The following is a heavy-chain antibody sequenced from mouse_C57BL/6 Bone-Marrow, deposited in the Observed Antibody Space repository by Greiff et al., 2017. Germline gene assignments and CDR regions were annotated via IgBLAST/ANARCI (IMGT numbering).Heavy chain of an antibody. Sequence: EVQLQQSGPELVKPGASVKISCKASGYTFTDYYMNWVKQSHGKSLEWIGDINPNNGGTSYNQKFKGKATLTVDKSSSTAYMELRSLTSEDSAVYYGARDDGYYAVGFAYWGQGTLVTVSA. CDR3: ARDDGYYAVGFAY. D-gene: IGHD2-3*01. V-gene: IGHV1-26*01. J-gene: IGHJ3*01. CDR1: GYTFTDYY. CDR2: INPNNGGT.